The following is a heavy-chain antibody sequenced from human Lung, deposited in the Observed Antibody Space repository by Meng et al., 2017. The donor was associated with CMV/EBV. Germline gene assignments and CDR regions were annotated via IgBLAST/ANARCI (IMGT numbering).Heavy chain of an antibody. CDR2: MFSSGST. D-gene: IGHD6-19*01. J-gene: IGHJ4*02. V-gene: IGHV4-59*01. CDR3: AGLYSSGWYFDS. CDR1: GGSIGNNY. Sequence: QVQLQESGPGLVKPSETLSLTCAVSGGSIGNNYWSWIRQPPGKGLEWIGYMFSSGSTYYNPSLKSRVTISLDTSKNQFSLKLSSVSSADTAVYYCAGLYSSGWYFDSWGQGTLVTVSS.